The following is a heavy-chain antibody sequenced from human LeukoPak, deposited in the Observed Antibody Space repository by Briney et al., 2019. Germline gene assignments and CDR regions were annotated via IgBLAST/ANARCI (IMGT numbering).Heavy chain of an antibody. CDR1: GFTFSSYA. D-gene: IGHD2-2*01. CDR3: AKALSEIFCSSTSCYLLDY. V-gene: IGHV3-23*01. Sequence: GGSLRLSCAASGFTFSSYAMSWVRQAPGKGLEWVTAISGSGGSTYYADSVKGRFTISRDNSKNTLYLQMNSLRAEDTAVYYCAKALSEIFCSSTSCYLLDYWGRGTLVTVSS. CDR2: ISGSGGST. J-gene: IGHJ4*02.